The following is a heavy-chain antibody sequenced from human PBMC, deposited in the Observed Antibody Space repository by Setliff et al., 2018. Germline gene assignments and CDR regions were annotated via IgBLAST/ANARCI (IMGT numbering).Heavy chain of an antibody. V-gene: IGHV4-39*07. CDR3: ARYNSAAGSFDP. D-gene: IGHD1-20*01. CDR1: GGSISSSDHY. CDR2: IYFNGNT. J-gene: IGHJ5*02. Sequence: SETLSLTCSVSGGSISSSDHYWGWLRQPPGKGLEWIANIYFNGNTNRKPSLKSRVTISVDTSKKQFSLMLTSVTAADTAVYYCARYNSAAGSFDPWGQGTLVTVSS.